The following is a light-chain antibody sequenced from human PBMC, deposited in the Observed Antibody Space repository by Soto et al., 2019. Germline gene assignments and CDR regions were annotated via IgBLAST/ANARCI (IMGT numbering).Light chain of an antibody. J-gene: IGKJ2*01. Sequence: EIVLTQSPGTLSLSPGERATLSCRASQSVSGNYLAWYQQKPCQSPRLLIYGSSARATGIPDRFSGSGSETDFTPTISRLEPVDVAVYDCQHYCSSPPYTFVQGTKLEIK. V-gene: IGKV3-20*01. CDR3: QHYCSSPPYT. CDR1: QSVSGNY. CDR2: GSS.